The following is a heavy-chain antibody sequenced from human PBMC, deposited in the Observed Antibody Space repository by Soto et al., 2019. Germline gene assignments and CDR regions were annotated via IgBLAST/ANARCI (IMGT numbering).Heavy chain of an antibody. J-gene: IGHJ5*02. D-gene: IGHD3-9*01. V-gene: IGHV3-33*01. Sequence: QVQLVESGGGVVQPGRSLRLSCAASGFTFSSYGMHWVRQAPGKGLEWVAVIWYDGSNKYYADSVKGRFTISRDNSKNTLYLQMNSLRAEDTAVYYFARGVDYDILTGYYKTDSNWFDPWGQGTLVTVSS. CDR1: GFTFSSYG. CDR2: IWYDGSNK. CDR3: ARGVDYDILTGYYKTDSNWFDP.